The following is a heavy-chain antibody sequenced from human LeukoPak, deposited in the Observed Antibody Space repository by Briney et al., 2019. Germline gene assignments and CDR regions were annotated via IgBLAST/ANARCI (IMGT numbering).Heavy chain of an antibody. CDR1: GGSISSSSYY. CDR3: ARAGERIVGAYFDY. V-gene: IGHV4-39*07. CDR2: IYYSGST. J-gene: IGHJ4*02. D-gene: IGHD1-26*01. Sequence: SETLSLTCTVSGGSISSSSYYWGWIRQPPGKGLEWIGSIYYSGSTYYNPSLKSRVTISVDTSKNQFSLKLSSVTAADTAVYYCARAGERIVGAYFDYWGQGTLVTVSS.